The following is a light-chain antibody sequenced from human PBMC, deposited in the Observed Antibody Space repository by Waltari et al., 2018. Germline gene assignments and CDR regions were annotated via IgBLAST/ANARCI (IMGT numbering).Light chain of an antibody. V-gene: IGKV4-1*01. CDR3: QQYYSTPPT. Sequence: DIVMTQSPDSLAVSLGESATINCKSSQNILYSSNNKYYLAWYQQKSGQPPKLLIYWASTRDSGVPDRFSGSGSGTDFTLTISSLQAEDVAVYYCQQYYSTPPTFGQGTKVEIK. J-gene: IGKJ1*01. CDR1: QNILYSSNNKYY. CDR2: WAS.